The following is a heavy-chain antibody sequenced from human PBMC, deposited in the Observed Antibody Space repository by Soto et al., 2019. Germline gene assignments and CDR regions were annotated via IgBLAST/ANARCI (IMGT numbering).Heavy chain of an antibody. J-gene: IGHJ5*02. V-gene: IGHV3-33*06. CDR2: IWNDGSNE. Sequence: AVGSQRLSYEASGCPCSDYGMHLIRQAPGKGLEWLAIIWNDGSNEYYADSVKGRFSISRDNSKNTLYLQMNSLRDEDTAVYYCAKDTSSSIPLNWFDPWGQGTLVTLSS. CDR1: GCPCSDYG. D-gene: IGHD2-21*01. CDR3: AKDTSSSIPLNWFDP.